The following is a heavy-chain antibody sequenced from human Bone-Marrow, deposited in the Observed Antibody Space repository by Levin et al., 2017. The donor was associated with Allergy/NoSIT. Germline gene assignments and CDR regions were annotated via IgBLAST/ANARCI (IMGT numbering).Heavy chain of an antibody. V-gene: IGHV4-59*01. Sequence: GSLRLSCLVSGGSITSSYWTWIRQSPERGLEWIGQIYYTGDTKSNPSLKSRVTMSIDTSKNEFSLKLSSVTAADTAVYFCAGAPKRWFDPWGQGMLVTVSS. CDR3: AGAPKRWFDP. J-gene: IGHJ5*02. CDR1: GGSITSSY. CDR2: IYYTGDT.